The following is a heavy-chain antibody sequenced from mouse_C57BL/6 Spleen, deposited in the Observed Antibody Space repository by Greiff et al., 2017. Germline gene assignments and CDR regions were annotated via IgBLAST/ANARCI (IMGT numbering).Heavy chain of an antibody. CDR3: YGYGAWFAY. Sequence: EVKLVESGGGLVKPGGSLKLSCAASGFTFSDSGMHWVRQAPAKGLEWVAYISSGSSTIYSADTVKGRFTISRDNAKNTLFLQMTSLRSEDTAMYYCYGYGAWFAYWGQGTLVTVSA. CDR1: GFTFSDSG. V-gene: IGHV5-17*01. CDR2: ISSGSSTI. J-gene: IGHJ3*01. D-gene: IGHD2-2*01.